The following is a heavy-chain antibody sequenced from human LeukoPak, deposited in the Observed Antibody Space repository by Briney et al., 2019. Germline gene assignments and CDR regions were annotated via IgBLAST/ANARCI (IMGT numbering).Heavy chain of an antibody. CDR2: ISSSGSTI. Sequence: GSLRLSCAASGFTFSSYEMNWVRQAPGKGLEWVSYISSSGSTIYYADSVKGRFTISRDNAKNSLYLQMNSLRAEDTAVYYCARNPYYYDSSGYYYGYPYYYYYYYMDVWGKGTTVTISS. V-gene: IGHV3-48*03. CDR3: ARNPYYYDSSGYYYGYPYYYYYYYMDV. J-gene: IGHJ6*03. D-gene: IGHD3-22*01. CDR1: GFTFSSYE.